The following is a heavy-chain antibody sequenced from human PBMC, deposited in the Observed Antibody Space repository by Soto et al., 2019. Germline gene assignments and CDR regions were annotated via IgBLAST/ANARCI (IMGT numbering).Heavy chain of an antibody. Sequence: GSLRLSCAASGFTFSMYWMHWVRQAPGKGLLWVSRINGDGTDTTYADSVKGRFTISRDNAKNTVYLQMNGLRAEDTAVYYCAREVGRGSGSYYLDYWGQETLVTVSS. D-gene: IGHD3-16*01. CDR1: GFTFSMYW. V-gene: IGHV3-74*03. CDR3: AREVGRGSGSYYLDY. J-gene: IGHJ4*02. CDR2: INGDGTDT.